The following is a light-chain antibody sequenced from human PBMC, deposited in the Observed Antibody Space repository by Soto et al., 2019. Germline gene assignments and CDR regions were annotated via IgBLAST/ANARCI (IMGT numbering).Light chain of an antibody. CDR1: QSISSW. Sequence: HTPSNLSSSVRDRVTITCRASQSISSWLAWYQQKPGKAPKLLIYKASSLESGVPSRFSGSGSGTEFTLTISSLQPDDFATYYCQQYNSYPWTFGQGTKVDIK. CDR3: QQYNSYPWT. J-gene: IGKJ1*01. V-gene: IGKV1-5*03. CDR2: KAS.